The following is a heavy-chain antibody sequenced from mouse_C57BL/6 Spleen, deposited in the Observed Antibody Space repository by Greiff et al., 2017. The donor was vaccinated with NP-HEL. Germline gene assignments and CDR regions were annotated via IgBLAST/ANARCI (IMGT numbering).Heavy chain of an antibody. CDR3: ARGYYGSSLFDY. Sequence: VQLQESGPELVKPGASVKISCKASGYAFSSSWMNWVKQRPGKGLEWIGRIYPGDGDTNYNGKFKGKATLTADKSSSTAYMQLSSLTSEDSAVYFCARGYYGSSLFDYWGQGTTLTVSS. CDR1: GYAFSSSW. V-gene: IGHV1-82*01. D-gene: IGHD1-1*01. J-gene: IGHJ2*01. CDR2: IYPGDGDT.